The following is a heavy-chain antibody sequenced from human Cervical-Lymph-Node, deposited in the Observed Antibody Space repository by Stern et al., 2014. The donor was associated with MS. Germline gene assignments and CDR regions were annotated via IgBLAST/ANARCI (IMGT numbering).Heavy chain of an antibody. CDR2: ISSSGST. CDR3: ARAGDYYTMDV. V-gene: IGHV4-31*03. D-gene: IGHD1-1*01. CDR1: GGSISSGDYY. J-gene: IGHJ6*02. Sequence: VHLVESGPGLVKPSQTLSLTCTVSGGSISSGDYYWSWIRQRPGMGLEWIGYISSSGSTYYNPSLKSRVTISVDTSKNQFSLKLNSVTAADTAVYYCARAGDYYTMDVWGQGTTVTVSS.